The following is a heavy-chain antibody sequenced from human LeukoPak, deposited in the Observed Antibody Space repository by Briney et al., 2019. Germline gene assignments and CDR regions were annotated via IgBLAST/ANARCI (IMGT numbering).Heavy chain of an antibody. CDR3: ARVKFYDSSGYYF. CDR2: INHSGST. J-gene: IGHJ4*02. Sequence: SQTLSLTCTVSGGSISSGSYYWSWIRQPPGKGLEWIGEINHSGSTNYNPSLKSRVAISVGTSKNQFSLKLSSVTAADTAVYYCARVKFYDSSGYYFGGQGTLVTVSS. D-gene: IGHD3-22*01. V-gene: IGHV4-39*07. CDR1: GGSISSGSYY.